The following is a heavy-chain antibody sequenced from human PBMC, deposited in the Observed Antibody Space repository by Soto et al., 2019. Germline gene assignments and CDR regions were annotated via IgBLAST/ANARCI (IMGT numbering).Heavy chain of an antibody. Sequence: TLSLTCTVSGGSISSGDYYWSWIRQPPGKGLEWIGYIYYSGSTYYNPSLKSRVTISVDTSKNQFSLKLSSVTAADTAVYYCARETDSYYYDSSGFFDYWGQGTLVTVS. CDR3: ARETDSYYYDSSGFFDY. D-gene: IGHD3-22*01. CDR2: IYYSGST. V-gene: IGHV4-30-4*01. J-gene: IGHJ4*02. CDR1: GGSISSGDYY.